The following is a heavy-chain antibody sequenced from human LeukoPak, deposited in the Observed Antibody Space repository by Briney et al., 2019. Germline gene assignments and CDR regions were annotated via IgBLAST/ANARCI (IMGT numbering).Heavy chain of an antibody. CDR1: GFTFSDEL. D-gene: IGHD1-26*01. J-gene: IGHJ3*01. Sequence: GESLRLSCAGSGTSGASGFTFSDELMNWVRQAPGKGLEWLGRIKSNSHGGTTEYASPVKGRFTISRDDSKKTVYLQFNRLKTEDTAVYYCTSGEMSAFDFWGQGTMVTVSS. CDR2: IKSNSHGGTT. CDR3: TSGEMSAFDF. V-gene: IGHV3-15*01.